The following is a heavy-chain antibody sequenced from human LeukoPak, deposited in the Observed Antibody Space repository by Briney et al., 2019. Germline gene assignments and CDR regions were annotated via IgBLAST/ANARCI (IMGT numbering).Heavy chain of an antibody. D-gene: IGHD1-1*01. J-gene: IGHJ3*02. CDR3: ARTLHNCDAFDI. Sequence: SVKVSCKASGGTFSSYAISWVRQAPGQGLEWMGGIIPIFGTANYAQKFQGRVTITADESTSTAYMELSSLRSEDTAVYYCARTLHNCDAFDIWGQGTMVTVAS. CDR1: GGTFSSYA. V-gene: IGHV1-69*13. CDR2: IIPIFGTA.